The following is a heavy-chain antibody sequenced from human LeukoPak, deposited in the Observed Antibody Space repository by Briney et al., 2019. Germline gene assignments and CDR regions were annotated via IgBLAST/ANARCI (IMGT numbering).Heavy chain of an antibody. J-gene: IGHJ4*02. CDR1: GYTFTSYD. Sequence: SVKVSCKASGYTFTSYDINWVRLATGQGLEWMGWMNPNSGNTGYAQKFQDRGTITRNTSIRTAYMHLSSLGSEATAVYYCARGDLAGYPYGEIDYWGQGTLVTVSS. CDR3: ARGDLAGYPYGEIDY. V-gene: IGHV1-8*01. CDR2: MNPNSGNT. D-gene: IGHD4-17*01.